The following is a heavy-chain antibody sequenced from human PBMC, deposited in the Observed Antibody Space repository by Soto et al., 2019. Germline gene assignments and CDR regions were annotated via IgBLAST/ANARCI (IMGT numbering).Heavy chain of an antibody. Sequence: HPGGSLRHSCAASGFTFSSYAMSWLRQATGKGLEWVSAISGSGGSTYYADSVKGRFTISRDNSKNTLYLQMNSLRAEDTAVYYCAKHGYSVVVVADRFDYWGQGTLVIVSS. V-gene: IGHV3-23*01. CDR1: GFTFSSYA. CDR3: AKHGYSVVVVADRFDY. J-gene: IGHJ4*02. D-gene: IGHD2-15*01. CDR2: ISGSGGST.